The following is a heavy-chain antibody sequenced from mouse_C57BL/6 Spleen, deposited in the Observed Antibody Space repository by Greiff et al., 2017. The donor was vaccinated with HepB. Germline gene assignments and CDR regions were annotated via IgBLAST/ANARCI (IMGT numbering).Heavy chain of an antibody. V-gene: IGHV3-6*01. J-gene: IGHJ2*01. CDR2: ISYDGSN. CDR3: ARDRITTVVADGIDY. CDR1: GYSITSGYY. Sequence: ESGPGLVKPSQSLSLTCSVTGYSITSGYYWNWIRQFPGNKLEWMGYISYDGSNNYNPSLKNRISITRDTSKNQFFLKLNSVTTEDTATYYCARDRITTVVADGIDYWGQGTTLTVSS. D-gene: IGHD1-1*01.